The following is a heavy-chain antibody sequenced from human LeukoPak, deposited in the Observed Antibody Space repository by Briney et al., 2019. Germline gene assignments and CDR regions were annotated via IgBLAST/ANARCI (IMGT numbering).Heavy chain of an antibody. CDR2: ISSSSSTI. J-gene: IGHJ4*02. D-gene: IGHD6-13*01. CDR3: ASSVAAAGSWYFDY. Sequence: PGGSLRLSCAASGFTFSSYSMNWVRQAPGKGLEWVSYISSSSSTIYYADSVKGRFTISRDNAKNSLYLQMTSLRAEDTAVYYCASSVAAAGSWYFDYWGQGTLVTVSS. CDR1: GFTFSSYS. V-gene: IGHV3-48*01.